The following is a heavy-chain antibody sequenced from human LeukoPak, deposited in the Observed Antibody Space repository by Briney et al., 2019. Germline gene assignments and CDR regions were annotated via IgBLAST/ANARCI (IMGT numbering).Heavy chain of an antibody. V-gene: IGHV3-23*01. CDR1: GFTSSSYA. J-gene: IGHJ4*02. Sequence: GGSLRLSCAASGFTSSSYAMSWVRQAPGKGLVWVSAISGSGGSTYYADSVKGRFTISRDNSKITLYLQMNSLRAEDTAVYYCAKAHDDYGSGPFDYWGQGTLVTVSS. CDR2: ISGSGGST. CDR3: AKAHDDYGSGPFDY. D-gene: IGHD3-10*01.